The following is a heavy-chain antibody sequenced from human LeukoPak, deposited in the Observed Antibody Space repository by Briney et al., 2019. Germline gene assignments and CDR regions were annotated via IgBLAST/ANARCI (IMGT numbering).Heavy chain of an antibody. CDR1: GFTFSGYA. Sequence: GGSLTLSCAASGFTFSGYAMSWVRQAPAKGLEWVSAISGSGGSTYYADSVKGRFTISRDNSKNTLYLQMNSLRAEDTAVYYCAKDGNYYGSGSYFHFDYWGQGTLVTVSS. J-gene: IGHJ4*02. CDR2: ISGSGGST. CDR3: AKDGNYYGSGSYFHFDY. D-gene: IGHD3-10*01. V-gene: IGHV3-23*01.